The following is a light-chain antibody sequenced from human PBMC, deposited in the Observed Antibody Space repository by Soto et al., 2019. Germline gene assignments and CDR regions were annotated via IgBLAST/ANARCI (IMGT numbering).Light chain of an antibody. Sequence: QSVLTQPASVSESPGQSITISCTGTSSDVGNYNVVSWYQHHPGRAPKVLIYEGTKRPSGVSNRFSGSTSGNVASLTISGLQAEDEANYYCCSYAGSDTYVLGTGTKVTVL. CDR1: SSDVGNYNV. V-gene: IGLV2-23*01. CDR2: EGT. CDR3: CSYAGSDTYV. J-gene: IGLJ1*01.